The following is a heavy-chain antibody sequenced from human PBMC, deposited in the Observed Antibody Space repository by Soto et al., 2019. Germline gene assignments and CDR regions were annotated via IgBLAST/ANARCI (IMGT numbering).Heavy chain of an antibody. Sequence: PSETLSLTCTVSGGSISGYYWSWIRQPPGKGLEWIGYMFYSGSTKYNPSFRSRVTMSVDTSKNQVSLKLTSVTAADTAVYYCARGYRDSSGYYYEDYWSQGTLVTVSS. CDR1: GGSISGYY. V-gene: IGHV4-59*08. D-gene: IGHD3-22*01. CDR2: MFYSGST. CDR3: ARGYRDSSGYYYEDY. J-gene: IGHJ4*02.